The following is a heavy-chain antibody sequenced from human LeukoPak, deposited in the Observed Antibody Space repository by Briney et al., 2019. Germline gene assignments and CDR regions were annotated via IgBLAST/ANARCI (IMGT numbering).Heavy chain of an antibody. J-gene: IGHJ6*03. Sequence: SETLSLTCTVSAGSISSSNYYWGWIRQPPGKGLEWIGSIYYSGRTYYNPSLKSRVTISVDTSKKQFSLKLSSVTAADTAVYYCARARYDFWSGSLYYYYMDVWGKGTTVTVSS. CDR2: IYYSGRT. V-gene: IGHV4-39*07. CDR3: ARARYDFWSGSLYYYYMDV. D-gene: IGHD3-3*01. CDR1: AGSISSSNYY.